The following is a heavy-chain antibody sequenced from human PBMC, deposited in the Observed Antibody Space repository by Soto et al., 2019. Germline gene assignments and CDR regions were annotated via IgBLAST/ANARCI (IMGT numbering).Heavy chain of an antibody. CDR1: GYSFTSYW. D-gene: IGHD3-3*01. CDR3: ARHSGYDFWSGYIQNWFDP. J-gene: IGHJ5*02. CDR2: IYPGDSDT. Sequence: GESLKISCKGSGYSFTSYWIGWVRQMPGKGLEWMGIIYPGDSDTRYSPSFQGQVTISADKSISTAYLQWSSLKASDTAMYYCARHSGYDFWSGYIQNWFDPWGQGTLVTVSS. V-gene: IGHV5-51*01.